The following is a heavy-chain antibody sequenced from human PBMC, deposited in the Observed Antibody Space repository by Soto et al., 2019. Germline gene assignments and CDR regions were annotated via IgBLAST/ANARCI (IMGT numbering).Heavy chain of an antibody. V-gene: IGHV3-48*02. CDR2: IRSDGTTI. J-gene: IGHJ4*02. D-gene: IGHD2-21*02. CDR3: VRDHDFAFDT. CDR1: GFTFSDNP. Sequence: GGSLRLSCAASGFTFSDNPMNWARLAPGKGLEWVSHIRSDGTTIYYADSVKGRFTISRDNAKNSLYLHMNSLRDEDTAIYYWVRDHDFAFDTWGQGTLVTVSS.